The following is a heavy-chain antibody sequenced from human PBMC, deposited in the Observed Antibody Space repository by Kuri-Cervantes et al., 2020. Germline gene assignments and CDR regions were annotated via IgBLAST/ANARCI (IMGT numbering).Heavy chain of an antibody. CDR3: ARDYSRSWSRAPFDY. D-gene: IGHD6-13*01. CDR1: GGSISSYY. J-gene: IGHJ4*02. V-gene: IGHV4-4*07. CDR2: IYTSGNT. Sequence: GSLRLSCTVSGGSISSYYWSWIRQPAGKGLEWIGRIYTSGNTNYNPSLKSRVTISVDKSKNQFSLKLSSVTAADTAVYYCARDYSRSWSRAPFDYWGQGTLVTVSS.